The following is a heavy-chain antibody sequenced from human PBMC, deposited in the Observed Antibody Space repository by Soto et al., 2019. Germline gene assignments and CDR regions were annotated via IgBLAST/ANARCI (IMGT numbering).Heavy chain of an antibody. CDR2: IYHSGST. D-gene: IGHD3-16*01. V-gene: IGHV4-39*01. J-gene: IGHJ4*02. CDR1: GGSISSSSYY. Sequence: QLQLQESGPGLVKPSETLSLTCTVSGGSISSSSYYWGWIRQPPGKELEWIGAIYHSGSTYYHPSLKSRVAIYVDTSKNQFTLRLTSLTSADTAVYFCARQTGGFGYYFDYWGQGTLVTVSS. CDR3: ARQTGGFGYYFDY.